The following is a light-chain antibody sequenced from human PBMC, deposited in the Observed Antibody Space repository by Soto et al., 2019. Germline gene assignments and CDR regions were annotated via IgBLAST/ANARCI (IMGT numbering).Light chain of an antibody. CDR3: HQYCAYLT. V-gene: IGKV1-5*03. Sequence: DIQMTQSPSTLSASVGDRVTITCRASQSISDSVACYQQKPGKAPKLLIYEASSLKSEVPSRFSDSRSGAEDHLTISSLEPEDFSTYYCHQYCAYLTFGQGTKVELK. CDR2: EAS. CDR1: QSISDS. J-gene: IGKJ1*01.